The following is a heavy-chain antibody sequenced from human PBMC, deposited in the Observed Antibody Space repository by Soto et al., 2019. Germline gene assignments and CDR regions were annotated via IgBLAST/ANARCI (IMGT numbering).Heavy chain of an antibody. D-gene: IGHD3-22*01. CDR2: IYYLGNT. CDR3: AGLYPYESSGYHLDY. Sequence: SETLSLTCTVSGGSISSSSSYLACVRQPPGKGLEGVGGIYYLGNTYYNPSLGSRVTISVDTSKNQFSLKLSSVTAADTAVFYCAGLYPYESSGYHLDYWSQGTLVTVSS. V-gene: IGHV4-39*01. CDR1: GGSISSSSSY. J-gene: IGHJ4*02.